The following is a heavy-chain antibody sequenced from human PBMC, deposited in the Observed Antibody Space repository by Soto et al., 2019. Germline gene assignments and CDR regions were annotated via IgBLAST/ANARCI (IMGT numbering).Heavy chain of an antibody. CDR2: IYHSGST. V-gene: IGHV4-4*02. D-gene: IGHD6-6*01. CDR3: AREWGGEYSNLYGMDV. CDR1: GGSISSSNW. J-gene: IGHJ6*02. Sequence: PSETLSLTCAVSGGSISSSNWWSWVRQPPGKGLEWIGEIYHSGSTNYNPSLKSRVTISVDKSKNQFSLKLSSVTAADTAVYYCAREWGGEYSNLYGMDVWGQGTTVTVSS.